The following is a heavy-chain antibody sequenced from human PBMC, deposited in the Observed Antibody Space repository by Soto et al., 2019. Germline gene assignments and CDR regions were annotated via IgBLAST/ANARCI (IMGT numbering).Heavy chain of an antibody. Sequence: EVQLLESGGGLVQPGGSLRLSCAASGFTFSSYAMSWVRQAPGKGLEWVSAISGSGGSTYYADSVRGRFTMSRDNSKNTLYLQMNSLRAEDTAVYYCAKEGDDYGSGTSFYFDYWGQGTLGTVSS. V-gene: IGHV3-23*01. J-gene: IGHJ4*02. D-gene: IGHD3-10*01. CDR2: ISGSGGST. CDR3: AKEGDDYGSGTSFYFDY. CDR1: GFTFSSYA.